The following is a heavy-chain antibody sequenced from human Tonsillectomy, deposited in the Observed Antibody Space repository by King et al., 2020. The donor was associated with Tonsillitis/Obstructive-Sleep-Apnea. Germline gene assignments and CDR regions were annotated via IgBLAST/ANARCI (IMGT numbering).Heavy chain of an antibody. D-gene: IGHD2-2*01. Sequence: VQLQQWGAGLLKPSETLSFTCAVYGGSFSGYYWSWIRQPPGKGLEWIGEINHSGSTNYNPSLKSRVTISVDTSKNQFSLKLSSVTAADTAVYYCARGLDIAVVPAAIHYYYYMDVWGKGTTVTVSS. V-gene: IGHV4-34*01. CDR1: GGSFSGYY. CDR3: ARGLDIAVVPAAIHYYYYMDV. CDR2: INHSGST. J-gene: IGHJ6*03.